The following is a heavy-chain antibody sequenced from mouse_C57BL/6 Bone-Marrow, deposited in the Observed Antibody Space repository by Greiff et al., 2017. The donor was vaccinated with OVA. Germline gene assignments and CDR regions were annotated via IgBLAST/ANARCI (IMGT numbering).Heavy chain of an antibody. V-gene: IGHV5-6*02. CDR2: ISSGGSYT. J-gene: IGHJ3*01. CDR1: GFTFSSYG. D-gene: IGHD1-2*01. Sequence: EVKLMESGGDLVNPGGSLKLSCAASGFTFSSYGMSWVRQTPDKRLEWVATISSGGSYTYYPDSVKGRFTISRDNAKNTLYLQMSSLKSEDTAMYYCARRGYGPAWFAYWGQGTLVTVSA. CDR3: ARRGYGPAWFAY.